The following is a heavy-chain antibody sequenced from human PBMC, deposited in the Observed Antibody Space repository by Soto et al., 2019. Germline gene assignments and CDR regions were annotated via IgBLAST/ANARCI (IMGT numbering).Heavy chain of an antibody. J-gene: IGHJ3*02. CDR2: ISYDGSDT. Sequence: GGLHRLPNTASGFNCINHGLHWVRQDKGKGLEWVAAISYDGSDTYYGDSVKGRFTISRDNSKNTLYLQMNSLRAEDTAMYYCLKEGLYNWILNAFDIWGQGTMVTVSS. V-gene: IGHV3-30*18. CDR3: LKEGLYNWILNAFDI. D-gene: IGHD1-20*01. CDR1: GFNCINHG.